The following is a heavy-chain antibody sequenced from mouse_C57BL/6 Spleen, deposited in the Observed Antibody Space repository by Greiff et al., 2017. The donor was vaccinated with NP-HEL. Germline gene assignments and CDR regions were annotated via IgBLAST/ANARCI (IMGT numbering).Heavy chain of an antibody. D-gene: IGHD1-1*01. V-gene: IGHV1-82*01. Sequence: QVHVKQSGPELVKPGASVKISCKASGYAFSSSWMNWVKQRPGKGLEWIGRIYPGDGDTNYNGKFKGKATLTADKSSSTAYMQLSSLTSEDSAVYFCAHYYGSSYDYFDYWGQGTTLTVSS. CDR2: IYPGDGDT. J-gene: IGHJ2*01. CDR1: GYAFSSSW. CDR3: AHYYGSSYDYFDY.